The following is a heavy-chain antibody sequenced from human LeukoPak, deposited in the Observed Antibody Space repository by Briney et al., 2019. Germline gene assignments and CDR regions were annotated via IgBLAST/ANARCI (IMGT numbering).Heavy chain of an antibody. CDR1: GGSISSSSYY. J-gene: IGHJ5*02. D-gene: IGHD3-3*01. Sequence: SETLSLTCTVSGGSISSSSYYWGWIRQPPGKGLEWIGSIYYSGSTYYNPSLKSRVTISVDTSKNQFPLKLSSVTAADTAVYYCARLGDFWSGFPSGWFDPWGQGTLVTVSS. V-gene: IGHV4-39*01. CDR3: ARLGDFWSGFPSGWFDP. CDR2: IYYSGST.